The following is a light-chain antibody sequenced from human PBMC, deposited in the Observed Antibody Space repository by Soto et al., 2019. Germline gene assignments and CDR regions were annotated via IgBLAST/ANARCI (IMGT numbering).Light chain of an antibody. CDR1: QSISSW. V-gene: IGKV1-5*01. CDR3: QQYGSSPIT. J-gene: IGKJ5*01. Sequence: DIQMTQSPSTLSASVGDRVTITCRASQSISSWLAWYQQKPGKAPKVLIYDVSSLQSGVPSRFSGSGSGTEFTLTISSLQPDDFAVYYCQQYGSSPITFGQGTRLEIK. CDR2: DVS.